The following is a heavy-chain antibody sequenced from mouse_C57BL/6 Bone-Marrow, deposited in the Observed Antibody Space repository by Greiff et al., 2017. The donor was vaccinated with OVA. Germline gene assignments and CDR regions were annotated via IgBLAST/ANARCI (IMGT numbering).Heavy chain of an antibody. CDR3: ATKAYDYYWYFDV. CDR2: IDPNSGGT. D-gene: IGHD2-4*01. Sequence: QVQLKQPGAELVKPGASVKLSCKASGYTFTSYWMHWVKQRPGRGLEWIGRIDPNSGGTKYNEKFKSKATLTVDKPSSTAYMQLSSLTSEDSAVYYCATKAYDYYWYFDVWGTGTTVTVSS. V-gene: IGHV1-72*01. CDR1: GYTFTSYW. J-gene: IGHJ1*03.